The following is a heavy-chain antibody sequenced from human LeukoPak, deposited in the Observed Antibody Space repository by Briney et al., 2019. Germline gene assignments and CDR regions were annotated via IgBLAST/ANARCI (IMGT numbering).Heavy chain of an antibody. Sequence: ASVRVSCKASGYTFTSYYLHWVRQAPGQGLEWRGIINPSGGSTSYAQKFQDRVTMTRDTSTSTVYLELSSLRSEDTAMYYCARRGSYYNVADYWGQGTLVTVSP. D-gene: IGHD1-26*01. CDR1: GYTFTSYY. V-gene: IGHV1-46*01. J-gene: IGHJ4*02. CDR3: ARRGSYYNVADY. CDR2: INPSGGST.